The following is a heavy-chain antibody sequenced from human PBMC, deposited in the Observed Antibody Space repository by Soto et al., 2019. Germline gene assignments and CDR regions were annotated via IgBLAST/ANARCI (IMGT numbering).Heavy chain of an antibody. J-gene: IGHJ6*02. Sequence: PGGSLRLSCAASGFTFSSYAMSWVRQAPGKGLEWVSAISGSGGSTYYADSVKGRFTISRDNSKNTLYLQMNSLRAEDTAVYYCAGGLVKQQLVYYYYYGMDVWGQGTTVTVSS. CDR3: AGGLVKQQLVYYYYYGMDV. D-gene: IGHD6-13*01. V-gene: IGHV3-23*01. CDR2: ISGSGGST. CDR1: GFTFSSYA.